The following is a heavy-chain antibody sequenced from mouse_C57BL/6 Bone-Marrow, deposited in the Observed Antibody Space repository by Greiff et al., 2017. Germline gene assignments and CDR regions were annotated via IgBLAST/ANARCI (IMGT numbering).Heavy chain of an antibody. D-gene: IGHD2-4*01. CDR2: IWRGGST. CDR1: GFSLTSYG. V-gene: IGHV2-5*01. J-gene: IGHJ4*01. Sequence: QVHVQQSGPGLVKPSQSLSITCTVSGFSLTSYGVHWVRQSPGKGLEWLGVIWRGGSTDYNAAFMSSQGITKVNTNRQVFLKRNTVQADVTAIYSSTMKGATGYAMDYWGQKASLSVSS. CDR3: TMKGATGYAMDY.